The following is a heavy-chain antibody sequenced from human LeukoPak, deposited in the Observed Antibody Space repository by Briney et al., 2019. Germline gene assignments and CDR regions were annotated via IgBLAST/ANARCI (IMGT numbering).Heavy chain of an antibody. CDR3: APQGIAVADY. V-gene: IGHV3-21*01. D-gene: IGHD6-19*01. CDR2: ISSSSYI. Sequence: PGGSLRLSRAASGFTFSSYSMNWVRHAPGKGLEWVSSISSSSYIYYADSVKGRFTISRDNAKNSLYLQMNSLRAEDTAVYYCAPQGIAVADYWGQGTLVTVSS. CDR1: GFTFSSYS. J-gene: IGHJ4*02.